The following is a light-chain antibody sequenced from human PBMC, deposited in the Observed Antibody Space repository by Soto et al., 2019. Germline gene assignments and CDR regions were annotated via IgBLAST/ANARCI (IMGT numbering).Light chain of an antibody. CDR3: QHYYTYTYT. V-gene: IGKV1-5*03. J-gene: IGKJ2*01. CDR2: KAS. Sequence: DIQMTQSPSTLSASVGDTVTISCRASQNINNLLAWYQQKPGKAPKLLIYKASTLESGVPSRFSGSGSGTEFTLTISSLQPDDFANYYCQHYYTYTYTFGQGTKLEIK. CDR1: QNINNL.